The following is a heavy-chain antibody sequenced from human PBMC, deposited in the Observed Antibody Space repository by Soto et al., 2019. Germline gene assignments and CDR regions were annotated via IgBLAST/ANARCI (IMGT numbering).Heavy chain of an antibody. D-gene: IGHD3-10*01. CDR3: ARESLLWFGEAQSGMDV. V-gene: IGHV1-2*02. CDR1: GYTFTGYY. CDR2: INPNSGGT. J-gene: IGHJ6*02. Sequence: VASVKVSCKASGYTFTGYYMHWVRQAPGQGLEWMGWINPNSGGTNYAQKFQGRVTMTRDTSISTAYMELSSVTAADTAVYYCARESLLWFGEAQSGMDVWGQGTTVTVSS.